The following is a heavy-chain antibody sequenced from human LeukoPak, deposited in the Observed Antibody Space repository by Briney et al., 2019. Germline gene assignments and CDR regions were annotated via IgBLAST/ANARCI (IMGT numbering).Heavy chain of an antibody. CDR3: AKDILTAAGQATQLDY. D-gene: IGHD6-13*01. V-gene: IGHV3-9*01. CDR2: ISWNSGSR. J-gene: IGHJ4*02. CDR1: GFTFDDYA. Sequence: GRSLRLSCAASGFTFDDYAMHWVRQAPGRGLEWVSGISWNSGSRGYADSVKGRFTISRDNAKNSLYLQMNSLRAEDTALYYCAKDILTAAGQATQLDYWGQGTLVTVSS.